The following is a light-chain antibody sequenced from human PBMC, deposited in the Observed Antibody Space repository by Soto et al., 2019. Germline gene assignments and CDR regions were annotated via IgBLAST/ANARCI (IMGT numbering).Light chain of an antibody. CDR3: QQSHNSPPFT. CDR1: QSISSH. CDR2: SAS. Sequence: DIQMTQSPSSLSASVGDRVSITCRTSQSISSHLNWYQQKQGRAPKLMIYSASYLETGVPSRFSGSGSGTDFTRTISGLQPEEVATYYCQQSHNSPPFTFGPGTRVEIK. V-gene: IGKV1-39*01. J-gene: IGKJ3*01.